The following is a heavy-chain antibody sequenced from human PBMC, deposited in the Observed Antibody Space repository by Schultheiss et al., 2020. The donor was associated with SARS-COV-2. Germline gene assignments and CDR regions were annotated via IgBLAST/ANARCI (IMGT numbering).Heavy chain of an antibody. Sequence: TLSLTCTVSGGSISSGGYYWSWIRQHPGKGLEWIGYIYHSGSTYYNPSLKSRVTISVDTSKNQFSLKLSSVTAADTALYYCAREQWGYALDVLGQGTTVTVSS. CDR2: IYHSGST. CDR3: AREQWGYALDV. J-gene: IGHJ6*02. CDR1: GGSISSGGYY. D-gene: IGHD1-26*01. V-gene: IGHV4-31*03.